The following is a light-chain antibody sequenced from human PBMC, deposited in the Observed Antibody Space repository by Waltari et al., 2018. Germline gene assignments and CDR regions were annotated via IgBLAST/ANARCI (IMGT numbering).Light chain of an antibody. CDR2: KIS. CDR1: QSLVHSEGNTY. Sequence: DIVMTQTPLSSPVTLGQPASISCRSSQSLVHSEGNTYLCWLHQRPGQPPRLLIYKISNRVSGVPDRFSGSGAETDFTLKISRVEAEDVGVYYCMQATQFPQFTFGGGTKVEIK. V-gene: IGKV2-24*01. CDR3: MQATQFPQFT. J-gene: IGKJ4*01.